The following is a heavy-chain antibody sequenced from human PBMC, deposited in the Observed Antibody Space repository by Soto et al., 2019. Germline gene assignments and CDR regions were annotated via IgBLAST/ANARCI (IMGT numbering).Heavy chain of an antibody. CDR1: GYTFTTFW. V-gene: IGHV5-10-1*01. CDR3: ASLFCSTTTCDSWFDP. CDR2: IDPRDSYV. J-gene: IGHJ5*02. Sequence: GESLKISCTGFGYTFTTFWISWVRQMPGKGLEWMGRIDPRDSYVNYSPSFQGHVTISRDKSISTAYLQWGSLKASDTAMYYCASLFCSTTTCDSWFDPWGQGTLVTVSS. D-gene: IGHD2-2*01.